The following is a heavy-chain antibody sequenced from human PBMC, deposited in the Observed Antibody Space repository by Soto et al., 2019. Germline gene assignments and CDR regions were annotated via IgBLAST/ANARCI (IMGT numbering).Heavy chain of an antibody. CDR3: ARGNALDV. CDR1: GDSVSSDITS. Sequence: PSQTLSLTCAISGDSVSSDITSWNWIRQSPSRGLEWLGRTYYRSKWFHDYASSVKSRITINPDTSKNQFSLALNSMTPEDTAVYYCARGNALDVWGQGTVVTVSS. V-gene: IGHV6-1*01. CDR2: TYYRSKWFH. J-gene: IGHJ3*01. D-gene: IGHD3-10*01.